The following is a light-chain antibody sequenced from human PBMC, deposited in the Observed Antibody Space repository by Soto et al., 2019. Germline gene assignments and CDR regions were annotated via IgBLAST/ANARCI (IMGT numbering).Light chain of an antibody. CDR2: GAS. CDR1: QSVSSSY. CDR3: QQYGSSPYQYT. J-gene: IGKJ2*01. V-gene: IGKV3-20*01. Sequence: EIVLTQSPGTLSLSPGERATLSCRASQSVSSSYLAWYQQKPGQAPRLLIYGASSRATGIPDRFSGSGSGTDFTLTISRLEPEDFAVYYCQQYGSSPYQYTFGQGTKLEIK.